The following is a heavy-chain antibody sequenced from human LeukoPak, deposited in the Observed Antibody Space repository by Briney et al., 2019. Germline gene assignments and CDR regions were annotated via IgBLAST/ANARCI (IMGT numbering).Heavy chain of an antibody. V-gene: IGHV4-30-4*08. Sequence: SQTLSLTCTVSGGSISSGDYYWSWIRQPPGKGLEWIGYIYYSGSTYYNPSLKSRVTISVDTSKNQFSLKLSSVTAADTAVYNCARVGGGSGPVGFDPWGQGTLVTVSS. CDR3: ARVGGGSGPVGFDP. J-gene: IGHJ5*02. D-gene: IGHD3-10*01. CDR2: IYYSGST. CDR1: GGSISSGDYY.